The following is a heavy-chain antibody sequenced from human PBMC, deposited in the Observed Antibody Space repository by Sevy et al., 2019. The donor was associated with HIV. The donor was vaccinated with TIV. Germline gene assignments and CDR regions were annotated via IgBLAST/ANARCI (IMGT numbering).Heavy chain of an antibody. D-gene: IGHD3-22*01. V-gene: IGHV3-33*01. J-gene: IGHJ3*02. CDR3: ASLPNNYYDRGGYSGDDAFDI. CDR2: IWNDITNK. Sequence: GGSLRLSCVASGFTFSNYGMHWVRQAPGKGLEWVATIWNDITNKYYADSAKGRFTISRDNSKNTLYLQMNSLRAEDXXXYYCASLPNNYYDRGGYSGDDAFDIWGQGTMVTVSS. CDR1: GFTFSNYG.